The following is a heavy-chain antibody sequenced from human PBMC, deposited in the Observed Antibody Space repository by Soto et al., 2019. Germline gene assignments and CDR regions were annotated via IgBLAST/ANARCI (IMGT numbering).Heavy chain of an antibody. CDR2: IYYSGST. CDR3: AREDTGITVSGPVDS. V-gene: IGHV4-39*07. J-gene: IGHJ4*02. Sequence: PSETLSLTCTVSGGSISRSTYYWGWIRQPPGKGLEWIGSIYYSGSTYYRPSLKSRVTISVDTSKNQFSLKLSSVTAADTAVHYCAREDTGITVSGPVDSWGQGTLVTVSS. D-gene: IGHD6-13*01. CDR1: GGSISRSTYY.